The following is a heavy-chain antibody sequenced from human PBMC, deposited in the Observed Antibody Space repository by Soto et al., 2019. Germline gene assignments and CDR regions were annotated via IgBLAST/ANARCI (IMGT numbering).Heavy chain of an antibody. CDR3: ARNDLTSSAAPDY. Sequence: GGSLRLSCAASGFTLSSYAMHWVRQAPGKGLEWVALISYDGSDKDYADSVKGRFTISRDNSRNTLFLQMNSLRAEDTAVYYCARNDLTSSAAPDYWGKGTLVPVSS. J-gene: IGHJ4*02. D-gene: IGHD6-19*01. V-gene: IGHV3-30-3*01. CDR1: GFTLSSYA. CDR2: ISYDGSDK.